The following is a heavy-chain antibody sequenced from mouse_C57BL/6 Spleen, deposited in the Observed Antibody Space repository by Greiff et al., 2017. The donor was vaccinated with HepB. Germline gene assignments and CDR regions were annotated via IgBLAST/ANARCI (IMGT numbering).Heavy chain of an antibody. V-gene: IGHV5-4*01. CDR2: ISDGGSYT. CDR1: GFTFSSYA. CDR3: ARDQYGEPHMTTVVADWYFDV. Sequence: EVQGVESGGGLVKPGGSLKLSCAASGFTFSSYAMSWVRQTPEKRLEWVATISDGGSYTYYPDNVKGRFTISRDNAKNNLYLQMSHLKSEDTAMYYCARDQYGEPHMTTVVADWYFDVWGTGTTVTVSS. J-gene: IGHJ1*03. D-gene: IGHD1-1*01.